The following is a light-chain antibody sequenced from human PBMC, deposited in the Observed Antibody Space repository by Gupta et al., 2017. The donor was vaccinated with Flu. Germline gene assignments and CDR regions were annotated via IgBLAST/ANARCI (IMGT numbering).Light chain of an antibody. Sequence: CAGVNLENKYVCWYQHKPGQSPVLVMYQDNRRPSGIPERFSGSASGNTAILTISGTRAMDEADYYCQAWDRTTRVFGGGTKLTVL. CDR2: QDN. V-gene: IGLV3-1*01. CDR3: QAWDRTTRV. CDR1: NLENKY. J-gene: IGLJ3*02.